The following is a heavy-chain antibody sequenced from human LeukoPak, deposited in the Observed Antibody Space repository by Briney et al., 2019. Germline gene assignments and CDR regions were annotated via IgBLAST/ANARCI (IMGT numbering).Heavy chain of an antibody. CDR1: GYTLTSYA. J-gene: IGHJ4*02. CDR2: INAGNGNT. D-gene: IGHD6-13*01. Sequence: GASVKVSCKASGYTLTSYAMHWVRQAPGQRLEWMGWINAGNGNTKYSQKFQGRVTITRDTSASTAYMELSSLRSEDTAVYYCARLRRGAAAGPIDYWGQGTLVTVSS. V-gene: IGHV1-3*01. CDR3: ARLRRGAAAGPIDY.